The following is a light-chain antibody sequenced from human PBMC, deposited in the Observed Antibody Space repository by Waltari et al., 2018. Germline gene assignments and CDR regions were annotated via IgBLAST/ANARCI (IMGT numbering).Light chain of an antibody. CDR1: SGHSNYA. CDR3: QTWGTGIRV. CDR2: LNSDGTH. J-gene: IGLJ3*02. V-gene: IGLV4-69*01. Sequence: QLVLTQSPSASASLGASVKLTCTLSSGHSNYAIAWHQQQPEKGPRYLMKLNSDGTHNKGDGIPDRFSCSSSGAERYLTISSLQSEDEADYYCQTWGTGIRVFGGGTKLTVL.